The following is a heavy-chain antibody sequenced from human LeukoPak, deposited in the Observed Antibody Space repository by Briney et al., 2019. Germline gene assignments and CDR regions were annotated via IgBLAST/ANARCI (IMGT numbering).Heavy chain of an antibody. CDR2: MNPNSGNT. J-gene: IGHJ3*02. V-gene: IGHV1-8*03. CDR3: ARGSSGSDAFDI. D-gene: IGHD6-19*01. CDR1: GYTFTSYD. Sequence: ASVKVSCKASGYTFTSYDINWVRQATGQGLEWMGWMNPNSGNTGYAQKFQVRVTITRNTSISTAYMELSSLRSEDTAVYYCARGSSGSDAFDIRGQGTMVTVSS.